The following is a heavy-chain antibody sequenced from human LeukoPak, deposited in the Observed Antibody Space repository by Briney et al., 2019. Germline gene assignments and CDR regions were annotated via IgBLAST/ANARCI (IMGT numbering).Heavy chain of an antibody. CDR3: ARGRRGRTSWYFDL. CDR1: GYTFTSYD. V-gene: IGHV1-8*01. J-gene: IGHJ2*01. D-gene: IGHD1-7*01. CDR2: MNPNSGNT. Sequence: ASVKVSCKASGYTFTSYDINLVRQATGQGLEWMGWMNPNSGNTGYAQKFQGRVTMTRNTSISTAYMELSSLRSEDTAVYYCARGRRGRTSWYFDLWGRGTLVTVSS.